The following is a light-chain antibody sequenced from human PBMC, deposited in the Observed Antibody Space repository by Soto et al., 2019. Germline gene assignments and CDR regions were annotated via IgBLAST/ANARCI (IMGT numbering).Light chain of an antibody. Sequence: EIMMTQSPGTLSVSPGEGATLSCTASQSVNRNLAWYQQTPGQPPRLLLYGASTMATGIPVPFRGPGSWTEFTLTIRGLQSEDSVVYYCQPYNSWPPGTFGPGTKVEIK. V-gene: IGKV3-15*01. CDR3: QPYNSWPPGT. J-gene: IGKJ3*01. CDR2: GAS. CDR1: QSVNRN.